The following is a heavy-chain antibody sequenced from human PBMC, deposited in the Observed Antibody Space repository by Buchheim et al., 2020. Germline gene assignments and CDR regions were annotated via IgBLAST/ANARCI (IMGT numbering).Heavy chain of an antibody. D-gene: IGHD6-19*01. V-gene: IGHV2-5*02. CDR1: GFSISSSGVS. Sequence: QITLKESGPALVKPTQTLTLTCTFSGFSISSSGVSVGWIRQPPGKALEWLALIFWDDDARYSPSLQSRLTITKDSSKNVVVLTMSNMDPEDTATYHCAHSQRGEWDLYRSRSVFFDHWGQGT. J-gene: IGHJ4*02. CDR3: AHSQRGEWDLYRSRSVFFDH. CDR2: IFWDDDA.